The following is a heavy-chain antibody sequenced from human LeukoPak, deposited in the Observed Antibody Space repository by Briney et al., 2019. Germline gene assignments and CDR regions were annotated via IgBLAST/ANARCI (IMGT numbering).Heavy chain of an antibody. V-gene: IGHV3-21*04. CDR1: TFSFDSYS. CDR2: ISSDSHHI. D-gene: IGHD2-21*02. J-gene: IGHJ4*02. Sequence: PGGSLRLSCTASTFSFDSYSMNWVRQAPGEGLQWVSSISSDSHHIFYADSVKGRFTTSRDNARNLVFLQMSSLRAEDTAVYYCAKSQGTHCGGDCQYNFDYWSQGTLVTVSS. CDR3: AKSQGTHCGGDCQYNFDY.